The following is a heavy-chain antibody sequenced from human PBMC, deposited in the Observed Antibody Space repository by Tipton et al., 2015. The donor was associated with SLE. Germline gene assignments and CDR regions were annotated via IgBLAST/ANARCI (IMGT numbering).Heavy chain of an antibody. D-gene: IGHD6-19*01. CDR1: GFTFSSYE. V-gene: IGHV3-21*01. Sequence: SLRLSCAASGFTFSSYEMQWVRQAPGKGLEWVSSISSSSSYIHYSNSVRGRFTISRDNAKNSVYLQMNSLSAEDTALYYCARDYSSGWYGNYMDVWGIGTTVTVSS. CDR3: ARDYSSGWYGNYMDV. J-gene: IGHJ6*03. CDR2: ISSSSSYI.